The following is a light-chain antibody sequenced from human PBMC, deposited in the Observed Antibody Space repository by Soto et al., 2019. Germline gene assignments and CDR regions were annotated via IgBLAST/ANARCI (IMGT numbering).Light chain of an antibody. CDR1: QSISSW. CDR2: DAS. Sequence: DIQMTQSPSTLSASVGDRVTITCRASQSISSWLAWYQQKPGKAPKLLIYDASSLESGVPSRFSGSGSGTEFTLTISSRQPDDVATYYCQQYNSYSPLTFGGGTKVEIK. CDR3: QQYNSYSPLT. J-gene: IGKJ4*01. V-gene: IGKV1-5*01.